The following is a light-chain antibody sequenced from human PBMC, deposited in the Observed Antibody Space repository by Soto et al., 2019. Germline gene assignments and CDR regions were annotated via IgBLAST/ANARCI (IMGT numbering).Light chain of an antibody. J-gene: IGKJ1*01. Sequence: EIVLTQSPGTLSLSPGERATLSCRASQSVSSYLAWYQQKPGQAPRLLIYGASSRPTGITDRFSGSGSGTDFTLTISRLEPEDFAVYYCQQYGSSSRTFGQGTKVEIK. CDR2: GAS. V-gene: IGKV3-20*01. CDR1: QSVSSY. CDR3: QQYGSSSRT.